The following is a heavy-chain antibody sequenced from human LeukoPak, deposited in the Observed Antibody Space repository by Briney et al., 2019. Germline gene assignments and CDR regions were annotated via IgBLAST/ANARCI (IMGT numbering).Heavy chain of an antibody. V-gene: IGHV1-2*02. J-gene: IGHJ3*02. CDR1: GYTFTGYY. CDR2: INPNSGGT. D-gene: IGHD2-2*01. CDR3: ARVYGGQLLSRDDAFDI. Sequence: GASVKVSCKASGYTFTGYYMHWVRQAPGQGLEWMGWINPNSGGTNYAQKFQGRVTMTRDTSIRTAYMELSRLRSDHTGLYYSARVYGGQLLSRDDAFDIWGQGTMVTVSS.